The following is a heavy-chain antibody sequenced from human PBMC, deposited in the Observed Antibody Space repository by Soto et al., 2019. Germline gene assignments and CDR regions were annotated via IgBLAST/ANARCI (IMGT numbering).Heavy chain of an antibody. D-gene: IGHD3-10*01. Sequence: GGSLRLSCAASGFTFSSYSMNWVRQAPGKGLEWVSSISSSSSYIYYADSVKGRFTISRDNAKNSLYLQMNSLRAEDTAVYYCARYYGSGAGSASDIWGQGPMVTVSS. CDR2: ISSSSSYI. CDR1: GFTFSSYS. J-gene: IGHJ3*02. CDR3: ARYYGSGAGSASDI. V-gene: IGHV3-21*01.